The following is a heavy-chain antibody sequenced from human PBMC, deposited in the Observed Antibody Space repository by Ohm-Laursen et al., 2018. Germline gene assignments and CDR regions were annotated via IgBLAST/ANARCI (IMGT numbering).Heavy chain of an antibody. CDR3: AGNRLGSSFDN. CDR2: IHYSVNT. Sequence: TLSLTCAVSGNSINTYYWSWIRQPPGKGLEYISWIHYSVNTNYNPSLRSRFTISVDTSKNHISLSLRSVTAADTAIYYCAGNRLGSSFDNWGPGTVVTVSS. CDR1: GNSINTYY. V-gene: IGHV4-59*08. J-gene: IGHJ4*02. D-gene: IGHD1-26*01.